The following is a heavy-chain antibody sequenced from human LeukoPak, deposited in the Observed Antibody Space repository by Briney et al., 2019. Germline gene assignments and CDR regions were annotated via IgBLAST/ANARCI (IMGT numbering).Heavy chain of an antibody. CDR2: IRYDGSNK. J-gene: IGHJ4*02. Sequence: GGSLRLSCAASGFTFSSYGMHWVRQAPGKGLEWVAFIRYDGSNKYYADSVKGRFTISRDNSKNTLYLQMNSLRAEDTAVYYCARDKYSSGWYDYWGQGTLVTVSS. V-gene: IGHV3-30*02. CDR1: GFTFSSYG. CDR3: ARDKYSSGWYDY. D-gene: IGHD6-19*01.